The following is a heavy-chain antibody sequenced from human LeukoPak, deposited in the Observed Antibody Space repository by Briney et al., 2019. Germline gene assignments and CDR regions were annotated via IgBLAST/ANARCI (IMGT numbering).Heavy chain of an antibody. Sequence: GGSLRLSCAASGFTFSSYAMSWVRQAPGKGLEWVSAISGSGGSTYYTDSVKGRFTISRDNSKNTLYLQMNSLRAEDTAVYYCAKFEAYDFWSGSPEYFQHWGQGTLVTVSS. V-gene: IGHV3-23*01. CDR2: ISGSGGST. CDR1: GFTFSSYA. D-gene: IGHD3-3*01. J-gene: IGHJ1*01. CDR3: AKFEAYDFWSGSPEYFQH.